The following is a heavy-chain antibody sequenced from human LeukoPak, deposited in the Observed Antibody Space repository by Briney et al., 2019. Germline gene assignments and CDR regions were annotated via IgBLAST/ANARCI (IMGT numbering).Heavy chain of an antibody. J-gene: IGHJ6*03. CDR2: ISTMGGTK. CDR3: ARDATTAVGWVYMDV. CDR1: GFTFSSFE. D-gene: IGHD6-13*01. Sequence: GGSLRLSCAASGFTFSSFEMNWVRPAPGRGLEWLSHISTMGGTKYYADSVKGQFTISRDNPENSVYLQMSGLTAEDTGLYYCARDATTAVGWVYMDVWGKGTTVTTSS. V-gene: IGHV3-48*03.